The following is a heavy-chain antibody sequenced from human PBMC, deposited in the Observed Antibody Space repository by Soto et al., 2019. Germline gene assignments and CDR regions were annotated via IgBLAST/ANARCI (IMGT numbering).Heavy chain of an antibody. V-gene: IGHV1-46*03. CDR2: INPSGGST. J-gene: IGHJ6*02. Sequence: GASVKVSCKASGYTFTSYYMHWVRQAPGQGLEWMGIINPSGGSTSYAQKFQGRVTMTRDTSTSTVYMELSSLRSEDTAVYYCARDRVLRYFDWLLAHAHPYVMYVWGQRTSVTVSS. D-gene: IGHD3-9*01. CDR1: GYTFTSYY. CDR3: ARDRVLRYFDWLLAHAHPYVMYV.